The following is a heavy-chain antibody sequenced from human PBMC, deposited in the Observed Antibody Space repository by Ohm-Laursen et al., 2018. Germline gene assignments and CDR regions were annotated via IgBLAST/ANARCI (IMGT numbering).Heavy chain of an antibody. CDR3: ARDRGFTFGFDY. D-gene: IGHD3-10*01. Sequence: TLSLTCTVSGGSISSSSYYWGWIRQPPGKGLEWIGSIYYSGSTYYNPSFESRVTMSLDTSKRQFSLKLTSVTAADTAIYYCARDRGFTFGFDYWGQGTPVTVSS. CDR1: GGSISSSSYY. V-gene: IGHV4-39*07. CDR2: IYYSGST. J-gene: IGHJ4*02.